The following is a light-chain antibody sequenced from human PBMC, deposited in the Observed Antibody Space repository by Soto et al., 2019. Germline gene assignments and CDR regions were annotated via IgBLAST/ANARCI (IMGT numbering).Light chain of an antibody. V-gene: IGKV3-20*01. CDR3: HQYGSYLPYP. CDR1: QSVTSNY. CDR2: GAS. J-gene: IGKJ5*01. Sequence: EIVLTQSPGTLSLSPGERATLSCRASQSVTSNYLAWYQQKPGQAPRLLIFGASNRATGIPDRFSGSGSGKDFPLPITRLKPEDFPVNYGHQYGSYLPYPFGRGPRWRLN.